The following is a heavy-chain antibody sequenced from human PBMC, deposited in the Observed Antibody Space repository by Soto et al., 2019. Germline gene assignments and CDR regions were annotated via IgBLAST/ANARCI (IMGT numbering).Heavy chain of an antibody. V-gene: IGHV3-9*01. CDR1: GFTFDDYA. Sequence: EVQLVESGGGLVQPGRSLRLSCAASGFTFDDYAMHWVRQVPEKGLEWVSGINWNSGSIGYGDSVKGRFAISRDNAKNSLHLQMTSLSAEDTAFYYCVKDESINWYSGHFRHWGQGTLVTVSS. J-gene: IGHJ1*01. D-gene: IGHD6-13*01. CDR2: INWNSGSI. CDR3: VKDESINWYSGHFRH.